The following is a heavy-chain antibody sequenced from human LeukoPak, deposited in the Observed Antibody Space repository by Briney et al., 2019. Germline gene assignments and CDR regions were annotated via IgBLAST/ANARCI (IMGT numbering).Heavy chain of an antibody. V-gene: IGHV4-59*01. CDR2: IHYSGNT. J-gene: IGHJ4*02. D-gene: IGHD3-16*01. CDR1: GGSISTYY. CDR3: ARADTWPYSFDY. Sequence: SETLSLTCGVSGGSISTYYWSWIRQPPGKGLEWIGYIHYSGNTNSNPSLKSRVTISVDASKNQFSLKLTSVTAADTAVYYCARADTWPYSFDYWGQGTLVTVSS.